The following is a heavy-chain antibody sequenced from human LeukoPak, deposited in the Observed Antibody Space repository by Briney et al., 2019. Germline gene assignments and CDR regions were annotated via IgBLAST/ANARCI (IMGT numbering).Heavy chain of an antibody. Sequence: SGGSLRLSCAASGFTFSSYAMHWVRQAPGKGLEWVAIISYDGTNKNYADSVKGRFTVSRDNSKNTVYLQMNSLRAEDTAMYYCAKPVGGYYFDYWGQGTLVTVSS. CDR1: GFTFSSYA. CDR3: AKPVGGYYFDY. J-gene: IGHJ4*02. D-gene: IGHD4-23*01. CDR2: ISYDGTNK. V-gene: IGHV3-30*18.